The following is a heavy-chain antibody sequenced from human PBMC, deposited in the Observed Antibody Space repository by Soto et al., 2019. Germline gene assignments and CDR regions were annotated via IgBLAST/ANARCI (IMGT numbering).Heavy chain of an antibody. J-gene: IGHJ6*02. CDR1: GYTLTELS. CDR2: FDPEDGET. D-gene: IGHD3-22*01. V-gene: IGHV1-24*01. Sequence: GASVKVSCKVSGYTLTELSMHWVRQAPGKGLEWMGGFDPEDGETIYAQKFQGRVTMTEDTSTDTAYMELSSLRSEDTAVYYCATDSTAYYYDSSLYYYGMDVWGQGTTVTVSS. CDR3: ATDSTAYYYDSSLYYYGMDV.